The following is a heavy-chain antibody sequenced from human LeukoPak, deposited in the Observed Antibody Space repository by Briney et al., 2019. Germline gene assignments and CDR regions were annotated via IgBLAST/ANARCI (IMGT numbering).Heavy chain of an antibody. CDR3: ARDLPYYDSSGYYFRFDY. J-gene: IGHJ4*02. V-gene: IGHV3-7*01. Sequence: GGSLRLSCAASGFTFSTYWMSWVRQAPGKGLEWVANIKQDGSEKYYVDSVKGRFTISRDNAKNSLYLQMNSLRAEDTAVYYCARDLPYYDSSGYYFRFDYWGQGTLVTVSS. CDR2: IKQDGSEK. D-gene: IGHD3-22*01. CDR1: GFTFSTYW.